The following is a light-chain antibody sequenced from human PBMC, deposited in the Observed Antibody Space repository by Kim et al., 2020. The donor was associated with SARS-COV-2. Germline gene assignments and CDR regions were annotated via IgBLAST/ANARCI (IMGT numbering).Light chain of an antibody. CDR3: MQALQTPPYT. V-gene: IGKV2-28*01. Sequence: PASISCRSSQRLLHDNGYNYLNWYLQKPGQSPQLLIYLGSNRASGVPDRFSGSGSGTDFTLKISRVEAEDVGIYYCMQALQTPPYTFGQGTKLEI. CDR1: QRLLHDNGYNY. CDR2: LGS. J-gene: IGKJ2*01.